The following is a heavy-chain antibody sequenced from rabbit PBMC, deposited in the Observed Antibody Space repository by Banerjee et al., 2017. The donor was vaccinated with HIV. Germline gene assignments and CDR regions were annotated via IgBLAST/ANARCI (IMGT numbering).Heavy chain of an antibody. CDR3: ARDLAVGRYYLKL. J-gene: IGHJ4*01. V-gene: IGHV1S45*01. CDR2: IYAGGSGST. Sequence: QEQLVESGGGLVQPEGSLTLTCKASGFSFSSSYDMCWVRQAPGKGLEWIACIYAGGSGSTYYASWAKGRFTISKTSSTTVTLQMTSLTAADTATYFCARDLAVGRYYLKLWGQGTLVTVS. D-gene: IGHD8-1*01. CDR1: GFSFSSSYD.